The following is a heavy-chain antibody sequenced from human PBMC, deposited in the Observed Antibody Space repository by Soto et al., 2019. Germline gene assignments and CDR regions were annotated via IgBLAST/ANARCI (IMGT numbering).Heavy chain of an antibody. Sequence: SETLSLTCAVSGGSISSSNWWSWVRPPPGKGLEWIGEIYHSGSTNYNPSLKSRVTISVDKSKNQFSLKLSSVTAADTAVYYCARLRGRSGWPSGWGNYYYGMDVWGQGTTVTVSS. V-gene: IGHV4-4*02. J-gene: IGHJ6*02. D-gene: IGHD6-19*01. CDR3: ARLRGRSGWPSGWGNYYYGMDV. CDR1: GGSISSSNW. CDR2: IYHSGST.